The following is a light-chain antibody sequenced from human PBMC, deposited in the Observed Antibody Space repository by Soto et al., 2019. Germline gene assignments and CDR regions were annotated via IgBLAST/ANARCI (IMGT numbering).Light chain of an antibody. J-gene: IGLJ2*01. CDR2: DAS. V-gene: IGLV2-14*03. Sequence: QSALTQPASVSGSPGQSITISCAGTSADIGAFNYVSWYQHHPGKAPKLLIYDASDRPSGVSTRFSASKSANTASLTISGLQADDEADYYCSSYSTSSALVFGGGTKLTVL. CDR3: SSYSTSSALV. CDR1: SADIGAFNY.